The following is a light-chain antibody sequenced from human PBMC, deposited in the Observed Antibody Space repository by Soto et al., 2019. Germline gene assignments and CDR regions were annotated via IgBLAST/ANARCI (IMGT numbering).Light chain of an antibody. Sequence: EIVLTQSPATLSVSPGERATLSCRASQSISSDLAWYQQKPGQAPSLLIYRASTRATGVPDRFSGSGSGTEFTLTISSLQSEDFATYYCQQSYSTPPEYTFGQGTKLEIK. CDR3: QQSYSTPPEYT. V-gene: IGKV3-15*01. CDR2: RAS. J-gene: IGKJ2*01. CDR1: QSISSD.